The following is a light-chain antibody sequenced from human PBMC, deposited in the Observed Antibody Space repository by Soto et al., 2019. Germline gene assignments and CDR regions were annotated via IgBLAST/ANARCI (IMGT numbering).Light chain of an antibody. V-gene: IGKV3-15*01. J-gene: IGKJ4*01. CDR3: QQYNNWPPLT. CDR1: QSVSSD. CDR2: GAP. Sequence: IVMTQSPATLSVSPGQRATLSCRASQSVSSDLAWYQQKPGQAPRLLIYGAPTRATGIPARFSGSGSGTEFTLTISSRQSEDFAIYYCQQYNNWPPLTFGGGTKVDNK.